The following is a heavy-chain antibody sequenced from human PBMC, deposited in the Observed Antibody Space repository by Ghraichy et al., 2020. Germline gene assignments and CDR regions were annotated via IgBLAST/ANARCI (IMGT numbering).Heavy chain of an antibody. V-gene: IGHV3-49*03. D-gene: IGHD3-22*01. CDR1: GFTFGDYA. CDR3: TRPNGDSSGYYLGVDAGDF. CDR2: IRKKAYGGTT. J-gene: IGHJ4*02. Sequence: GESLNISCTASGFTFGDYAMSWFRQAPGKGLEWVGFIRKKAYGGTTEYAASVKDRFTISRDDSKSIAYLQMNSLKTEDTAVYYCTRPNGDSSGYYLGVDAGDFWGQGTLVTVSS.